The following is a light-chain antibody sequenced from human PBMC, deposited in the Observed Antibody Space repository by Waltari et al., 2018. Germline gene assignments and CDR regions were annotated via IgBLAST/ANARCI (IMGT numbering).Light chain of an antibody. V-gene: IGLV2-14*03. J-gene: IGLJ2*01. CDR3: SSYTNSNTLV. CDR1: RRDGGGYNY. CDR2: DVS. Sequence: QSALTQPAAVSGSPGPSIPISCTGTRRDGGGYNYIPWYQQHPGKAPKLMFYDVSNRPSGVSDRFSGSKSGNSASLTISGLQAEDEADYYCSSYTNSNTLVFGGGTNLTVL.